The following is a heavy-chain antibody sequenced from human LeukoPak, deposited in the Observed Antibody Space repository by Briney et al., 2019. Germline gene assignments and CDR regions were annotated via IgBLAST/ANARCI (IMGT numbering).Heavy chain of an antibody. D-gene: IGHD3-16*01. CDR2: IYYSGST. V-gene: IGHV4-31*03. J-gene: IGHJ4*02. Sequence: NPSETLSLTCTVSGGSISSGGYYWSCIPQHPGKGLEWHGYIYYSGSTYYNPSLKSRVTIAVDQSKNQFSRKLRSVTAADTGVYYCARCGKDGDYVQKGGQGTLVTVSS. CDR3: ARCGKDGDYVQK. CDR1: GGSISSGGYY.